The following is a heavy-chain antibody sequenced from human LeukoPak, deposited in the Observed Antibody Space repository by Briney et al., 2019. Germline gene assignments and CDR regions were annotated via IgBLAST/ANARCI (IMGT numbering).Heavy chain of an antibody. CDR1: GGSIRSYF. J-gene: IGHJ6*03. V-gene: IGHV4-4*07. CDR2: IHSTGST. Sequence: SETLSLTCSVSGGSIRSYFWTWIRQPAGKRLEWIGRIHSTGSTNSNPSLKSRVTMSIDTSKNQFSLKLSSVTAADTALYYCARLHYYYMDVWGKGTTVTVSS. CDR3: ARLHYYYMDV.